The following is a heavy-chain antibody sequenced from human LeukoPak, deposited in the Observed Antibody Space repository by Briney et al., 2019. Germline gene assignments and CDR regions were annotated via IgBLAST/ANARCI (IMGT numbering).Heavy chain of an antibody. D-gene: IGHD6-13*01. CDR3: ARVPQGSSWPYYFDY. V-gene: IGHV1-69*04. CDR1: GGTFSSYA. J-gene: IGHJ4*02. CDR2: IIPILGIA. Sequence: SVKVSCKASGGTFSSYAISWVRQAPGQGLEWMGRIIPILGIANYAQKFQGRVTITADRSTTTAYMELSSLRSEDTAVYYCARVPQGSSWPYYFDYWGQGTLVTVSS.